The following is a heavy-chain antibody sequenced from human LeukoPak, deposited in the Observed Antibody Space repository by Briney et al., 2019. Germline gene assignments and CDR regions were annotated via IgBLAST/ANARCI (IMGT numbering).Heavy chain of an antibody. CDR3: ARDQGDYVWGSYRPFDY. J-gene: IGHJ4*02. CDR1: GGTFSSYA. D-gene: IGHD3-16*02. V-gene: IGHV1-69*13. CDR2: IILIFGTA. Sequence: SVKVSCKASGGTFSSYAISWVRQAPGQGLEWMGGIILIFGTANYAQKFHGRVTITADESTSTAYMELSSLRSEDTAVYYCARDQGDYVWGSYRPFDYWGQGTLVTVSS.